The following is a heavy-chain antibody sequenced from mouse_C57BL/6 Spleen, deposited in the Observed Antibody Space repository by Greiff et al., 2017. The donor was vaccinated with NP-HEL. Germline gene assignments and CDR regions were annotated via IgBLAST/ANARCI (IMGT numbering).Heavy chain of an antibody. J-gene: IGHJ2*01. CDR2: ISDGGSYT. Sequence: EVQLVESGGGLVKPGGSLKLSCAASGFTFSSYAMSWVRQTPEKWLEWVATISDGGSYTYYPDNVKGRFTISRDNAKNNLYLHMSHLKSDDTAMYYCAREVYYGNYFDYWGQGATRTVSS. CDR3: AREVYYGNYFDY. D-gene: IGHD2-1*01. V-gene: IGHV5-4*01. CDR1: GFTFSSYA.